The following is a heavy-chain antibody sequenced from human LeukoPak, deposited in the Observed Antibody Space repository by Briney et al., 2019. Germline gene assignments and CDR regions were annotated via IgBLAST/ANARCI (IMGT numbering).Heavy chain of an antibody. Sequence: SETLSLTCTVSGDSTSNFYCNWIRQPPGKGLEWIGFIHYTGSTNYNPSLKSRVTMSVDTSKNQFSLKLSSVTAADTAVYYCARGNNNDHLAWFDPWGQGTLVTVSS. D-gene: IGHD2-8*01. CDR3: ARGNNNDHLAWFDP. J-gene: IGHJ5*02. CDR1: GDSTSNFY. V-gene: IGHV4-59*01. CDR2: IHYTGST.